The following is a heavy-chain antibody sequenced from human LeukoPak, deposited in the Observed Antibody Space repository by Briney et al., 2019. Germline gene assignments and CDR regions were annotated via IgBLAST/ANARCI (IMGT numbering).Heavy chain of an antibody. V-gene: IGHV4-4*07. CDR1: GGSLSASY. D-gene: IGHD2-21*01. Sequence: SETLSLTCSVSGGSLSASYWTWIRQPAGKRLEWIGRIYSSGTTNYNPSLKSRVSMSLDMANNQFSLKLQSVTAADTAIYYCARVEVIAANSLFYYYMDVWGKGTTVTVSS. CDR2: IYSSGTT. J-gene: IGHJ6*03. CDR3: ARVEVIAANSLFYYYMDV.